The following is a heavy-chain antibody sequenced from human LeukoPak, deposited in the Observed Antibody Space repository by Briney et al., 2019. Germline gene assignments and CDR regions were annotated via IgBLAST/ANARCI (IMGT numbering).Heavy chain of an antibody. CDR2: IRSKAYGGTT. D-gene: IGHD3-10*01. J-gene: IGHJ4*02. V-gene: IGHV3-49*04. CDR1: GFTFGDYG. Sequence: PGGSLRLSCTTSGFTFGDYGMSWVRQAPGQGLEWVGFIRSKAYGGTTENAASVKGRFTISRDDSKSIAYLQMNSLKTEDTAVYYCTGSFGELTFFDYWGLGTLVTVSS. CDR3: TGSFGELTFFDY.